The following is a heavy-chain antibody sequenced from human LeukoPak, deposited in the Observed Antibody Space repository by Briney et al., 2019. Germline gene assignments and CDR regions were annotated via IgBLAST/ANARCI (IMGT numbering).Heavy chain of an antibody. J-gene: IGHJ4*02. CDR1: EFSVGSNY. V-gene: IGHV3-30*02. Sequence: GGSLRLSCAASEFSVGSNYMTWVRQAPGKGLEWVAFIRYDGSNKYYADSVKGRFTISRDNSKNTLYLQMNSLRAEDTAVYYCAKISSSYGDYGSFDYWGQGTLVTVSS. D-gene: IGHD4-17*01. CDR2: IRYDGSNK. CDR3: AKISSSYGDYGSFDY.